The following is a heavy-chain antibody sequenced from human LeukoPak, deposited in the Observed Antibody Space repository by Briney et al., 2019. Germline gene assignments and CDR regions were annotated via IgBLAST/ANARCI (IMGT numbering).Heavy chain of an antibody. Sequence: SQTLSLTCAISGDSVSSNSAAWNWIRQSPSRGLEWLGRTYYRPKWYNDYAVSVKSRITINPDTSKNQFSLQLSSVTAADTAVYYCAREVHWDHIGGDIFDYWGQGTLVTVSS. V-gene: IGHV6-1*01. CDR1: GDSVSSNSAA. J-gene: IGHJ4*02. CDR3: AREVHWDHIGGDIFDY. CDR2: TYYRPKWYN. D-gene: IGHD2-21*02.